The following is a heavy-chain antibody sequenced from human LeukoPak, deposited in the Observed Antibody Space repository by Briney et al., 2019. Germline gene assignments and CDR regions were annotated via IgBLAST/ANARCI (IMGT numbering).Heavy chain of an antibody. J-gene: IGHJ4*02. CDR2: ISYDGSNK. V-gene: IGHV3-30-3*01. Sequence: PGGSLRLSCAASGFTFSSYAMHWVRQAPGKGLEWVAVISYDGSNKYYADSVKGRSTISRDNSKNTLYLQMNSLRAEDTAVYYCARAPSGYYTNLFDYWGQGTLVTVSS. CDR1: GFTFSSYA. CDR3: ARAPSGYYTNLFDY. D-gene: IGHD3-3*01.